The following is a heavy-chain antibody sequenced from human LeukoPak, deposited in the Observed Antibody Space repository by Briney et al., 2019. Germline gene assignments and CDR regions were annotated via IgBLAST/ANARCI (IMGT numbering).Heavy chain of an antibody. Sequence: GGSLRLSCAASGFTFSSYSMIWVRQTPGGGLEWVSSLSSDSTYIYYADSARGRFAISRDNAKSTLLLQMNSLRAEDTGLYYCARGRYYDFNWFDPWGQGTLVTVSS. J-gene: IGHJ5*02. CDR3: ARGRYYDFNWFDP. V-gene: IGHV3-21*06. D-gene: IGHD3-9*01. CDR1: GFTFSSYS. CDR2: LSSDSTYI.